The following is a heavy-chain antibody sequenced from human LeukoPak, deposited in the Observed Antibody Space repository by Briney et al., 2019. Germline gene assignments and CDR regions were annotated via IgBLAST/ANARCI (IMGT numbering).Heavy chain of an antibody. CDR1: GYKFTGFY. CDR3: ARGQTQTGEPGRWYFDL. D-gene: IGHD7-27*01. CDR2: INPNSGGT. V-gene: IGHV1-2*02. J-gene: IGHJ2*01. Sequence: ASVKVSCKAPGYKFTGFYIHWVRQAPGQGLEWMGWINPNSGGTKYAQKFHGRVTMTRDTTISTADMELTRLTSDDTAVYFCARGQTQTGEPGRWYFDLWGRGTLVTVSS.